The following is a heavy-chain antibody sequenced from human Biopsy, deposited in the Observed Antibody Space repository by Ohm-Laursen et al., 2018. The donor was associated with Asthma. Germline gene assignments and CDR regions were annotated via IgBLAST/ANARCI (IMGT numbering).Heavy chain of an antibody. CDR2: VHSTGST. J-gene: IGHJ4*02. CDR1: PGSINDYY. D-gene: IGHD6-13*01. V-gene: IGHV4-59*01. CDR3: VRATSTWSQSGPHYFDH. Sequence: VTLSLTCTVSPGSINDYYWNWIRQFPGKGLEWIGYVHSTGSTRFNPSLKSRLAISVDTSVDQVSLKLTSVTAADTAVYYCVRATSTWSQSGPHYFDHWGQGTLVTVSS.